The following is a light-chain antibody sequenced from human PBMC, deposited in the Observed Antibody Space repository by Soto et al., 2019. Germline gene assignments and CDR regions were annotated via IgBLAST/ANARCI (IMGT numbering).Light chain of an antibody. CDR2: GAS. Sequence: EIVLKHSPATVSLSQSERATLSFSASQIVISGYLAWYQQKSGQAPRLLIYGASSRATGIPDRFSGSGSGTDFTLTISRVEPEDLAVYYCQQYGSSPRTFGQGTKVDNK. CDR3: QQYGSSPRT. J-gene: IGKJ1*01. V-gene: IGKV3-20*01. CDR1: QIVISGY.